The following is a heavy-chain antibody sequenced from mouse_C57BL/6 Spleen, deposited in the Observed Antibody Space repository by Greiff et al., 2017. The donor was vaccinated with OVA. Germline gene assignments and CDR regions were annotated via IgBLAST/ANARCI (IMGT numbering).Heavy chain of an antibody. CDR2: IDPSDSYT. V-gene: IGHV1-59*01. D-gene: IGHD2-4*01. CDR3: ARGSYYDYDDWYFDV. Sequence: VQLQQPGAELVRPGTSVKLSCKASGYTFTSYWMHWVKQRPGQGLEWIGVIDPSDSYTNYNQKFKGKATLTVDTSSSTAYMQLSSLTSEDSAVYYCARGSYYDYDDWYFDVWGKGTTVTVSS. J-gene: IGHJ1*03. CDR1: GYTFTSYW.